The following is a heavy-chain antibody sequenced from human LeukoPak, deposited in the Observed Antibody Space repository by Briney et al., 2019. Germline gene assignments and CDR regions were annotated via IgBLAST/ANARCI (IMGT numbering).Heavy chain of an antibody. CDR2: ISVYSGNT. CDR1: GYTFTEYG. Sequence: ASVKVSCKASGYTFTEYGISWLRKAPGQGLEWMGWISVYSGNTDYAQKLQGRLTMTIDTSTSTAYVELRSLRSDDTAVYYCTRGGIAMAGTCAFDIWGQGTMVTASS. V-gene: IGHV1-18*01. D-gene: IGHD6-19*01. CDR3: TRGGIAMAGTCAFDI. J-gene: IGHJ3*02.